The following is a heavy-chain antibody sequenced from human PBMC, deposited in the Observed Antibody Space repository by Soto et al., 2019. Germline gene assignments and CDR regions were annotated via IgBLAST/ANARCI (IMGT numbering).Heavy chain of an antibody. D-gene: IGHD3-3*01. Sequence: GALRLSCVASGFSFSNYNMSWVRQAPGKGLEWVSYITDSSDTVHYADSVRGRFTISRDNAESSLYLQMNSLRDEDTAVYFCARDFGHGYYLDYWGRGTLVTVSS. CDR3: ARDFGHGYYLDY. CDR1: GFSFSNYN. V-gene: IGHV3-48*02. CDR2: ITDSSDTV. J-gene: IGHJ4*02.